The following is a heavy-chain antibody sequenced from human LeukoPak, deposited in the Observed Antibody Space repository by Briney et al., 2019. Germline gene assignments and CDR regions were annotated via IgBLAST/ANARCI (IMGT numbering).Heavy chain of an antibody. J-gene: IGHJ3*02. Sequence: GASVKVSCKASGYTFTSYGISWVRQAPGQGLEWMGWISAYNGNTNYAQKLQGRVTMTTDTSTSTAYMELRSLRSDDTAVYYCARDTYYYDSSGYIGDAFDIWGQGTMVTVSS. V-gene: IGHV1-18*01. CDR1: GYTFTSYG. D-gene: IGHD3-22*01. CDR3: ARDTYYYDSSGYIGDAFDI. CDR2: ISAYNGNT.